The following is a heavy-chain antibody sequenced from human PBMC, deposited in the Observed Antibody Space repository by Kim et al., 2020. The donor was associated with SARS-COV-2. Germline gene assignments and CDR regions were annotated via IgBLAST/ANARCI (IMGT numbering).Heavy chain of an antibody. J-gene: IGHJ4*02. CDR3: AKLRRAGEPYFDF. V-gene: IGHV3-23*01. Sequence: GGSLRLSCAASGLTLISYPMSWIRQSPGKGLEWVSTISTDGGITNYADSVKGRFSISRDNSRNTLYLEMNSLRAEDTAIYYCAKLRRAGEPYFDFWGQGNLVTVSS. D-gene: IGHD3-10*01. CDR2: ISTDGGIT. CDR1: GLTLISYP.